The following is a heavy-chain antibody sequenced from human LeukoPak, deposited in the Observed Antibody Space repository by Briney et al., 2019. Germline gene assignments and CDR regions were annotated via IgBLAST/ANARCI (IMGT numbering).Heavy chain of an antibody. CDR1: GFTFSSYS. CDR2: TTSSSANT. Sequence: PGGSLRLSCPGSGFTFSSYSMNWVRQAPGKGLEWISYTTSSSANTFYADSVKGRFTISRDNVKNSLFLQMNSLRVEDTAVYYCARDLHYAFDIWGQGTMVTVSS. V-gene: IGHV3-48*01. CDR3: ARDLHYAFDI. J-gene: IGHJ3*02.